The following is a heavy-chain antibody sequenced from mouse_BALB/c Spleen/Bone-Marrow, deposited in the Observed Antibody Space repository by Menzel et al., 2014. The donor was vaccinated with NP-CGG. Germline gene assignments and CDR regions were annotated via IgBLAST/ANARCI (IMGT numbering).Heavy chain of an antibody. CDR1: GFSLTSYG. D-gene: IGHD2-14*01. Sequence: VKLMESGPGLVAPSQSLSITCTVSGFSLTSYGVSWVRQPPGKGLEWLGVIWGDGSTNYHSALMSRLSISKDNSKSQVFLKLNSLQTDDTATYYCAEIEGWYDGPWFAFWGQGTLVTVSA. CDR2: IWGDGST. J-gene: IGHJ3*01. CDR3: AEIEGWYDGPWFAF. V-gene: IGHV2-3*01.